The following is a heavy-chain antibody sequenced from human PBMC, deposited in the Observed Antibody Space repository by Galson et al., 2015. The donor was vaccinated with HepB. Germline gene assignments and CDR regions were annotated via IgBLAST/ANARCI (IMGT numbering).Heavy chain of an antibody. CDR2: ISYDGSNK. V-gene: IGHV3-30*09. D-gene: IGHD2-15*01. J-gene: IGHJ4*02. CDR1: GFTFGSYA. CDR3: AREVEGYCNGPSCYGGDN. Sequence: SLRLSCAASGFTFGSYAMHWVRQAPGKGPEWMAVISYDGSNKKYADSVKGRFAISRDNSKNTLLLEMNSLRGDDTAVYYCAREVEGYCNGPSCYGGDNWGQGTLVTVSS.